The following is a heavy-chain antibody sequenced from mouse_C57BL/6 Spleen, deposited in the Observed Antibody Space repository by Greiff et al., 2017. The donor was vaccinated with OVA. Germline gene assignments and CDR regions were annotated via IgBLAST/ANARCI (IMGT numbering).Heavy chain of an antibody. Sequence: QVQLKQSGPELVKPGASVKISCKASGYAFSSSWMNWVKQRPGKGLEWIGRIYPGDGDTNYNGKFKGKATLTADKSSSTAYMQLSSLTSEDSAVYFCARSSRYYYGSSYDFDYWGQGTTLTVSS. CDR1: GYAFSSSW. J-gene: IGHJ2*01. CDR2: IYPGDGDT. V-gene: IGHV1-82*01. D-gene: IGHD1-1*01. CDR3: ARSSRYYYGSSYDFDY.